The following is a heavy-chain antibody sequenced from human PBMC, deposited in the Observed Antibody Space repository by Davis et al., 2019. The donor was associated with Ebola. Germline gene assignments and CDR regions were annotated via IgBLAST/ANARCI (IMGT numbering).Heavy chain of an antibody. CDR3: ARDIFSSSWGHSNYGMDV. D-gene: IGHD6-13*01. J-gene: IGHJ6*04. Sequence: SETLSLTCTVSGCSISSSSYYWGWIRQPPGKGLEWIGYIYYSGSTNYNPSLKSRVTITVDTSKNQFSLKLSSVTAADTAVYYCARDIFSSSWGHSNYGMDVWGKGTTVTVSS. V-gene: IGHV4-61*01. CDR1: GCSISSSSYY. CDR2: IYYSGST.